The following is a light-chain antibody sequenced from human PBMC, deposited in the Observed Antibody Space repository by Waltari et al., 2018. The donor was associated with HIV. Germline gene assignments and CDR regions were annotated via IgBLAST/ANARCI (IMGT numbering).Light chain of an antibody. CDR3: AVWDDTLRGV. J-gene: IGLJ2*01. CDR2: RNK. CDR1: RSNIGTNY. V-gene: IGLV1-47*01. Sequence: QSVLTQPPSASGTPGQRVPISCSGSRSNIGTNYVSWYQQLPGTAPKVVIYRNKQRPSGVPDRFSGSKSGTSASLAINGLRSEDEANYYCAVWDDTLRGVFGGGTKLTVL.